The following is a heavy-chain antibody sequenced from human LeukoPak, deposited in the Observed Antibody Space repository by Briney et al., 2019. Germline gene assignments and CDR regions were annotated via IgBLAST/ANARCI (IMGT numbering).Heavy chain of an antibody. V-gene: IGHV3-23*01. J-gene: IGHJ4*02. CDR3: ARSSGWWSLDY. Sequence: GGSLRLSCAASGFNFSIYAMTWVRQAPGRGLEWVSAFDTGFGTYYPDSLKGRFTISRDNSKNTLFLQMNSLRAEDTAVYYCARSSGWWSLDYWGQGTLVTVSS. CDR1: GFNFSIYA. D-gene: IGHD6-19*01. CDR2: FDTGFGT.